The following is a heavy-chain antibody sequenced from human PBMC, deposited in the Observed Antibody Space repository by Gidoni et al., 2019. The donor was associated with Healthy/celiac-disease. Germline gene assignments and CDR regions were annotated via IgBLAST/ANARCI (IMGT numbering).Heavy chain of an antibody. V-gene: IGHV4-39*01. CDR1: GGSISSSSYY. CDR2: IYYSGST. D-gene: IGHD3-3*01. CDR3: ARHHPYDFWSGYYGGEFDP. J-gene: IGHJ5*02. Sequence: QLQLQESGPGLVKPSETLSLTCTVSGGSISSSSYYWGWIRQPPGKGLEWIGSIYYSGSTYYNPSLKSRVTISVDTSKNQFSLKLSSVTAADTAVYYCARHHPYDFWSGYYGGEFDPWGQGTLVTVSS.